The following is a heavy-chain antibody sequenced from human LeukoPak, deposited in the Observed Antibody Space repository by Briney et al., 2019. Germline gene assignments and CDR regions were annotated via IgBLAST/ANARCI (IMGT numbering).Heavy chain of an antibody. CDR1: GFTFSSYE. CDR3: GTPSAEPQQLAYYYYGMDV. J-gene: IGHJ6*02. V-gene: IGHV3-48*03. Sequence: GGSLRLSRAASGFTFSSYEMNWVRQAPGKGLEWVSYISSSGSTIYYADSVKGRFTISRDNAKNSLYLQMNSLRAEDTAVYYCGTPSAEPQQLAYYYYGMDVWGQGTTVTVSS. D-gene: IGHD6-13*01. CDR2: ISSSGSTI.